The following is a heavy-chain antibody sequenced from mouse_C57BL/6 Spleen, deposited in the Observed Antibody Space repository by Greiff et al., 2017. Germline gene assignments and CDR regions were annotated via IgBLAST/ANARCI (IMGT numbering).Heavy chain of an antibody. D-gene: IGHD2-4*01. J-gene: IGHJ4*01. CDR3: ARGEYDGALYAMDY. CDR2: INPGSGGT. V-gene: IGHV1-54*01. Sequence: QVQLQQSGAELVRPGTSVKVSCKASGYAFTNYLIEWVKQRPGQGLEWIGVINPGSGGTNYNEKFKGKATLTADKSSSTAYMQLSSLTAEDSAVYFCARGEYDGALYAMDYWGQGTSVTVSS. CDR1: GYAFTNYL.